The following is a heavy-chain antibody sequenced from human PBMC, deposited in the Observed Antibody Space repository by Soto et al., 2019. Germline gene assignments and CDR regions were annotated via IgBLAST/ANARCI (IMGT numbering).Heavy chain of an antibody. CDR1: GFTFSSYA. CDR3: ARDPPIRYYYDSSGYLDY. V-gene: IGHV3-30-3*01. CDR2: ISYDGSNK. J-gene: IGHJ4*02. Sequence: ESGGGVVQPGRSLRLSCAASGFTFSSYAMHWVRQAPGKGLEWVAVISYDGSNKYYADSVKGRFTISRDNSKNTLYLQMNSLRAEDTAVYYCARDPPIRYYYDSSGYLDYWGQGTLVTVSS. D-gene: IGHD3-22*01.